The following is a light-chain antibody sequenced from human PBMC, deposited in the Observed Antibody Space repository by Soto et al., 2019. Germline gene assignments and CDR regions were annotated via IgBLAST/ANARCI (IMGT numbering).Light chain of an antibody. CDR2: EVS. J-gene: IGLJ1*01. V-gene: IGLV2-14*01. CDR3: SSYTSSSTPYV. Sequence: QSALTQPASVSGSPGQSITISCTGTSSDVGGYSYVSWYQQHPGKAPKLMIYEVSNRPSGVSNRFSGSKSGNTASLTISGLQAEDEADYYCSSYTSSSTPYVFGTGTKV. CDR1: SSDVGGYSY.